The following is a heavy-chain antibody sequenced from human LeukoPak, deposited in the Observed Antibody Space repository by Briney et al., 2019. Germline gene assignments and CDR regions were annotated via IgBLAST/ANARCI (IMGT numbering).Heavy chain of an antibody. CDR2: IGGSGDST. J-gene: IGHJ4*02. V-gene: IGHV3-23*01. CDR3: AKAGGNWVSHFDY. CDR1: GFTFSSYA. D-gene: IGHD3-16*01. Sequence: GGSLRLSCAASGFTFSSYAMTWVRQAPGKGLEWVSAIGGSGDSTYYADSVKGRFTISRDNSKNTLYLQMNSLRAEDTAVFYCAKAGGNWVSHFDYWGQGTLVTVSS.